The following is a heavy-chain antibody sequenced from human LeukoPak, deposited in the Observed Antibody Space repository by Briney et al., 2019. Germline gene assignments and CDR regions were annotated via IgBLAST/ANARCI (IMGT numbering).Heavy chain of an antibody. Sequence: GGSLRLSCAASGFTSSSSGMHLVRQAPGKGLEWVAIIWYDGSNKYYADSVKGRITISRDNSKNTLYLQMNSLRAEDTAVYYCATYTGIYSGYFDYWGQGTLVTVSS. J-gene: IGHJ4*02. V-gene: IGHV3-33*08. CDR3: ATYTGIYSGYFDY. CDR1: GFTSSSSG. D-gene: IGHD1-26*01. CDR2: IWYDGSNK.